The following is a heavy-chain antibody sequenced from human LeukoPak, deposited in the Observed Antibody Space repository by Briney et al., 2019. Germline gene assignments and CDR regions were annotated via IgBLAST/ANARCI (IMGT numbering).Heavy chain of an antibody. V-gene: IGHV3-73*01. CDR1: GFTFSGSA. J-gene: IGHJ4*02. CDR2: IRSKANSYAT. D-gene: IGHD3-22*01. Sequence: GGSLKLSCAASGFTFSGSAMHWVRQASGKGLEWVGRIRSKANSYATAYAASVKGRFTTSRDDSKNTAYLQMNSLKTEDTAVYYCTYPQSSGYYYFDYWGQGTLVTVSS. CDR3: TYPQSSGYYYFDY.